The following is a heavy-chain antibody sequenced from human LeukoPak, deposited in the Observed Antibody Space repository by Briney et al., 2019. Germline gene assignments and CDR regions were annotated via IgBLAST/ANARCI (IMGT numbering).Heavy chain of an antibody. V-gene: IGHV4-4*02. J-gene: IGHJ4*02. CDR1: GGSISSGNW. D-gene: IGHD3-10*01. CDR3: ARGIYYRDAYFDY. Sequence: PSGTLSLTCAVSGGSISSGNWWSWVQQSPGKGLEWIGEIYHSGNTNYNPSLKSRVTISVDKSKNQFSLKLSSVTAADTAVYYCARGIYYRDAYFDYWGQGTLVTVSS. CDR2: IYHSGNT.